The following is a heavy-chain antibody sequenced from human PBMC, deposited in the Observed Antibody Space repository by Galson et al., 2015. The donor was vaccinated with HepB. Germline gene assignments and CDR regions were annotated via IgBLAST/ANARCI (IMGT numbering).Heavy chain of an antibody. CDR1: GFTFRSYG. CDR3: ARDRGTYPNWYFDL. V-gene: IGHV3-33*01. CDR2: IWYDESNK. D-gene: IGHD3-10*01. Sequence: SLRLSCAASGFTFRSYGMHWVRQAPGKGLEWVALIWYDESNKYYADPVKGRFTISRDSPKNMLYLHMNSLIAEDTAVYYCARDRGTYPNWYFDLWGRGTLVTVSS. J-gene: IGHJ2*01.